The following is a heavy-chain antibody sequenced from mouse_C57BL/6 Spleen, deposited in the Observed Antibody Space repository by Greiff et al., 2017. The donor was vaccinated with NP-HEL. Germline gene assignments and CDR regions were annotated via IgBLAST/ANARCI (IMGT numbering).Heavy chain of an antibody. CDR1: GYAFSSSW. Sequence: QVQLKESGPELVKPGASVKISCKASGYAFSSSWMNWVKQRPGKGLEWIGRIYPGDGDTNYNGKFKGKATLTADKSSSTAYMQLSSLTSEDSAVYFCAGVVAGYYFDYWGQGTTLTVSS. J-gene: IGHJ2*01. V-gene: IGHV1-82*01. D-gene: IGHD1-1*01. CDR3: AGVVAGYYFDY. CDR2: IYPGDGDT.